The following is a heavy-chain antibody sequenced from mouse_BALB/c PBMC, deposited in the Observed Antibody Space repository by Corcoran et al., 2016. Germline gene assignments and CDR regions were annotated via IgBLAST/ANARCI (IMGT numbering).Heavy chain of an antibody. CDR1: GYTFTTAG. J-gene: IGHJ4*01. CDR3: ARGWGNAMDY. V-gene: IGHV9-4*02. Sequence: QIQLVQSGPELKKPGETVRISCKASGYTFTTAGMQWVQKMPGKGLKWIGWINTHSGVPKYAEDFKGRFAFSLETSASTTYLQISNLKNEDTATYFCARGWGNAMDYWGQGTSVTVSS. D-gene: IGHD2-3*01. CDR2: INTHSGVP.